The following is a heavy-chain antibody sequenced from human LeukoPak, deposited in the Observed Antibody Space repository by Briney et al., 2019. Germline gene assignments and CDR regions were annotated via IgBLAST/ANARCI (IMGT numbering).Heavy chain of an antibody. J-gene: IGHJ4*02. CDR3: ARINHMSSTGIPVRGPDY. CDR2: IYYSGST. D-gene: IGHD6-19*01. CDR1: AGSMSGGTYY. Sequence: SETLSLTCTVSAGSMSGGTYYWGWIRQPPERVLEWIGSIYYSGSTYYNPSLKSRVTMSVDTSKNQFSLNLSSVTAADTAVYYCARINHMSSTGIPVRGPDYWGQGTLVTVSS. V-gene: IGHV4-39*01.